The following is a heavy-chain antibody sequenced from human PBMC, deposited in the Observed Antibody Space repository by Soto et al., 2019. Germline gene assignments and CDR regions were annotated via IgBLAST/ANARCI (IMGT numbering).Heavy chain of an antibody. J-gene: IGHJ5*02. CDR1: GGSITNHY. CDR3: ARDLRLRWWFDP. Sequence: VQLQESGPGLVKPSETLSLNCSVSGGSITNHYYHWIRQPPGKGLEWIGSIYFRGSANYNPSLKSRVTISLDTSKNHLSLSLSSVTPADSAVYYCARDLRLRWWFDPWGQGTLVTVTS. D-gene: IGHD3-16*01. CDR2: IYFRGSA. V-gene: IGHV4-59*11.